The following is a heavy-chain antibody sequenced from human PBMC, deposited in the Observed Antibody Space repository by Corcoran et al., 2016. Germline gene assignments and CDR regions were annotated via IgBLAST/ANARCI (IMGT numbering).Heavy chain of an antibody. D-gene: IGHD6-13*01. CDR2: IIPIFGTA. J-gene: IGHJ6*02. CDR1: GGTFSSYA. V-gene: IGHV1-69*01. Sequence: QVQLVQSGAEVKKPGSSVKVSCKASGGTFSSYAISWVRQAPGQGLEWMGGIIPIFGTANYAQKFQGRVTITADESTSTAYMEVSSLRSEDTAVYYCARSRIAAADYYYYFGMDVWGQGTTVTVSS. CDR3: ARSRIAAADYYYYFGMDV.